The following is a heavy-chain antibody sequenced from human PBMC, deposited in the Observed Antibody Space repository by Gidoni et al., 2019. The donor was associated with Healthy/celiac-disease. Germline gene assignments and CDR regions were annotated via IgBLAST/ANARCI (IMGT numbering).Heavy chain of an antibody. V-gene: IGHV3-21*01. CDR2: NSSSSSYI. D-gene: IGHD2-2*01. CDR1: GSTFSSYS. Sequence: EVQLVESGGGLVKPGGSLRLSCAASGSTFSSYSMNWVRQAPGKGLECVSSNSSSSSYIYYADSVKGRFTISRDNAKNSLYLQMNSLRAEDTAVYYCARDLEDIVVVPAAYDYWGQGTLVTVSS. CDR3: ARDLEDIVVVPAAYDY. J-gene: IGHJ4*02.